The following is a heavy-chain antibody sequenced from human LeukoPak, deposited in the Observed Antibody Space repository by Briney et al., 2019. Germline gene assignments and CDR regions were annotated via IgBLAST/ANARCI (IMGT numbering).Heavy chain of an antibody. CDR1: GFTFSSYW. CDR2: ISSSGSTI. V-gene: IGHV3-48*04. CDR3: ARETTPTMVRGGFDY. J-gene: IGHJ4*02. Sequence: GGSLRLSCAASGFTFSSYWMSWVRQAPGKGLEWASYISSSGSTIYYADSVKGRFTISRDNAKNSLYLQMNSLRAEDTAVYYCARETTPTMVRGGFDYWGQGTLVTVSS. D-gene: IGHD3-10*01.